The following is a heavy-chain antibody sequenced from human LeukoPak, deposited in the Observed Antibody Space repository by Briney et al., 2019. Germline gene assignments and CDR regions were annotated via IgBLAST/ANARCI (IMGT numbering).Heavy chain of an antibody. Sequence: SETLSLTCTVSGGSISNCYWSWSWQRPPKGLEWIGYMYYTGSSYYIPSLQSRVTISLDTSKNQFCLSLTSVTAPHTAVYYCARSGYSYGTGYYFDYWGQGTLVTVSS. V-gene: IGHV4-59*01. CDR2: MYYTGSS. D-gene: IGHD5-18*01. CDR3: ARSGYSYGTGYYFDY. CDR1: GGSISNCY. J-gene: IGHJ4*02.